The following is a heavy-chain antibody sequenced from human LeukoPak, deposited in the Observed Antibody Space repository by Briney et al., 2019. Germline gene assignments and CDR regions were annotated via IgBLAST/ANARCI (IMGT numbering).Heavy chain of an antibody. V-gene: IGHV3-23*01. D-gene: IGHD2-2*01. CDR3: ARDLHFQLLMGEIDY. Sequence: GGSLRLSCAASGFTFSDYYMSWIRQAPGKGLEWVSDINGSGGSTYYADSVKGRFTISRDNSKNTLYLQMNSLRPEDTAVYYCARDLHFQLLMGEIDYWGQGTLVTVSS. CDR2: INGSGGST. J-gene: IGHJ4*02. CDR1: GFTFSDYY.